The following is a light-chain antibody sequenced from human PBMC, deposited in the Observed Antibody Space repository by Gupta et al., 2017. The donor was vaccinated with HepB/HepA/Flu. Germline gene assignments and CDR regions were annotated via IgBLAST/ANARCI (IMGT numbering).Light chain of an antibody. J-gene: IGKJ2*02. V-gene: IGKV3-20*01. CDR2: GAC. Sequence: IVLTQSPGTLSLSAGERATLSCRASQSVSSNYLAWYQQKPGQAPRLPIYGACRRATDIPDRFSGSGYGTDFTLTSSRREHEDFAVYYVQQSGSSRTFGQGTKLEIK. CDR3: QQSGSSRT. CDR1: QSVSSNY.